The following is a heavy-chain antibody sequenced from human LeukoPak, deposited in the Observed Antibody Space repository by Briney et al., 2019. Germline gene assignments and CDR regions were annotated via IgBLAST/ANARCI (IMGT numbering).Heavy chain of an antibody. CDR3: ARGRLDAFDI. Sequence: PGGSLRLSCAASGFTVSSNYMSWVRQAPGKGLEWVSVIYSGGNTYYADFVKGRFTISRDNSKDTLFLQMNSLRAEDTAVFYCARGRLDAFDIRGQGTMVTVSS. J-gene: IGHJ3*02. CDR1: GFTVSSNY. V-gene: IGHV3-53*01. CDR2: IYSGGNT. D-gene: IGHD6-19*01.